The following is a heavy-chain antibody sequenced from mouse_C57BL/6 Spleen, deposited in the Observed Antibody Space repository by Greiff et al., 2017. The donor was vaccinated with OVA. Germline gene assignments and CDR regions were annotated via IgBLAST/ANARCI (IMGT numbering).Heavy chain of an antibody. V-gene: IGHV1-39*01. CDR2: INPNYGTT. D-gene: IGHD1-1*01. CDR3: ARSSAVVAFYAMDY. Sequence: EVQGVESGPELVKPGASVKISCKASGYSFTDYNMNWVKQSNGKSLEWIGVINPNYGTTSYNQKFKGKATLTVDQSSSTAYMQLNSLTSEDSAVYYCARSSAVVAFYAMDYWGQGTSVTVSS. CDR1: GYSFTDYN. J-gene: IGHJ4*01.